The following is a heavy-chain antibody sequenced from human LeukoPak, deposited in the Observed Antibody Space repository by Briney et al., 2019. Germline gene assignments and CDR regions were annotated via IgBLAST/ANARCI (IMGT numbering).Heavy chain of an antibody. V-gene: IGHV4-38-2*02. CDR1: GYSISSGYY. Sequence: SETLSLTCTVSGYSISSGYYWGWIRQPPGKGLEWIGNIYHSGRTYYNPSLKSRVTISVDTSKNQFSLKLSSVTAADTAVYYCARDRGAYYGSGMTYNWFDPWGQGTLVTVSS. J-gene: IGHJ5*02. CDR3: ARDRGAYYGSGMTYNWFDP. CDR2: IYHSGRT. D-gene: IGHD3-10*01.